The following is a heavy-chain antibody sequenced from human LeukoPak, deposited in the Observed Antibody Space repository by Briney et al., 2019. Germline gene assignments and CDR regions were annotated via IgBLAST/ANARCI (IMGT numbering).Heavy chain of an antibody. V-gene: IGHV3-9*01. Sequence: PGRSLRLSCAASGFAFDDYAMHWVGHAPGKGLEWVSGISWNSGSIDYADSVKGRFTISRDNAKNSLYLQMNSLRAEDTAVYYCARGGYHAYYLDYWGQGSLVTVSS. D-gene: IGHD5-18*01. CDR3: ARGGYHAYYLDY. CDR1: GFAFDDYA. J-gene: IGHJ4*02. CDR2: ISWNSGSI.